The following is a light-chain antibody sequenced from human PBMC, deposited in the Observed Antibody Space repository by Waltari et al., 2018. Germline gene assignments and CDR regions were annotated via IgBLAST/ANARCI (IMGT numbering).Light chain of an antibody. CDR2: AAS. V-gene: IGKV1-39*01. J-gene: IGKJ3*01. Sequence: DIQMTQSPSSLSASVGDRITITCRASQSIGSYLNWYQQKPGKAPNLLIYAASSLQSGVPSRFSGSGSGPDFTLTISRVEAEDVGVYYCMQALQTPIFTFGPGTKVDIK. CDR1: QSIGSY. CDR3: MQALQTPIFT.